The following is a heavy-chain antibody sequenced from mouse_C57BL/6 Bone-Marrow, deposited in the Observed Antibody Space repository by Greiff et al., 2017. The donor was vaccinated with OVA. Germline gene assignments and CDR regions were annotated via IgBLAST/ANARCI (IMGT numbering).Heavy chain of an antibody. CDR3: TVITTVVGFDY. CDR1: GFTFSNYW. V-gene: IGHV6-3*01. CDR2: IRLKSDNYAT. D-gene: IGHD1-1*01. Sequence: EVMLVESGGGLVQPGGSMKLSCVASGFTFSNYWMNWVRQSPEKGLEWVAQIRLKSDNYATHYAESVKGRFTISRDDSKSSVYLQMNNLRAEDTGIYYCTVITTVVGFDYWGQGTTLTVSS. J-gene: IGHJ2*01.